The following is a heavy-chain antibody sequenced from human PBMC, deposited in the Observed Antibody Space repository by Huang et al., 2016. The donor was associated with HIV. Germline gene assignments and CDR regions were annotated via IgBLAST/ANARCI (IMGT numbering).Heavy chain of an antibody. V-gene: IGHV1-18*01. J-gene: IGHJ4*02. CDR3: ARDFYDSNAYLIDY. CDR1: GYTFTNYG. Sequence: QVQLVQSGAEVKKPGASVKVSCKASGYTFTNYGFSWVRQAPGQGREWLGWISGYDGDTIYAQKLQGRVTMTTDISTSTAYMELTSLRSDDTAVYYCARDFYDSNAYLIDYWGQGTLVIVSS. CDR2: ISGYDGDT. D-gene: IGHD3-22*01.